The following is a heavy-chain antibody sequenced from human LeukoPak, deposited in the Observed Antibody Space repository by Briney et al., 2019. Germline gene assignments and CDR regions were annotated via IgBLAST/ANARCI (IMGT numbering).Heavy chain of an antibody. Sequence: GGSLRLSCAASGFTFSYYWMSWVRQAPGKGLEWVANIKPDGSEQYYVDSVKGRFAISRDNAKNSLFLHMNSLRAEDTAVYSCARGATDGYNFWGQGALVTVSS. V-gene: IGHV3-7*05. CDR3: ARGATDGYNF. CDR1: GFTFSYYW. CDR2: IKPDGSEQ. J-gene: IGHJ4*02. D-gene: IGHD5-24*01.